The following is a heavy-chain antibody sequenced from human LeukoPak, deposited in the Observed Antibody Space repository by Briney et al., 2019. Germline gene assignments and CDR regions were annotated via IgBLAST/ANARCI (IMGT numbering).Heavy chain of an antibody. Sequence: SVKVSCKASGGTFSSYAISWVRQAPGQGLEWMGGIIPIFGTANYAQKFQGRVTITTDESTSTAYMELSSLRSEDTAVYYCARGNSVWDWYFDYWGQGTLVTVSS. J-gene: IGHJ4*02. CDR1: GGTFSSYA. CDR2: IIPIFGTA. V-gene: IGHV1-69*05. D-gene: IGHD4-23*01. CDR3: ARGNSVWDWYFDY.